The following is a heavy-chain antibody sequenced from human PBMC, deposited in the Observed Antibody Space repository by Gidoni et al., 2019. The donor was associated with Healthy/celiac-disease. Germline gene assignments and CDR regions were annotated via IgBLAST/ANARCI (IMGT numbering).Heavy chain of an antibody. CDR1: GYTFTRYA. J-gene: IGHJ4*02. CDR3: ARPPGSGSYFVNFDY. Sequence: QVQLVQSGAEVQKPGASVKVSCKASGYTFTRYAIHWVRQAPGQRLEWMGWINAGNGNTKYSQKFQGRVTITRDTSASTAYMELSSLRSEDTAVYYCARPPGSGSYFVNFDYWGQGTLVTVSS. V-gene: IGHV1-3*01. CDR2: INAGNGNT. D-gene: IGHD1-26*01.